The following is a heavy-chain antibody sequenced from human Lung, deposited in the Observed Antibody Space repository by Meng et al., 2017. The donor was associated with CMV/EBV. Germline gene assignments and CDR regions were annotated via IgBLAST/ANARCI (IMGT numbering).Heavy chain of an antibody. CDR3: TRGGGTIAIFGVARIVGGMDV. CDR1: GFTFSSYA. D-gene: IGHD3-3*01. V-gene: IGHV3-30*04. Sequence: GGSLRLXCAASGFTFSSYAMHWVRQAPGKGLEWVAVISYDGSNKYYADSVKGRFTISRDNSKNTLYLQMNSLRVDDKAVYYCTRGGGTIAIFGVARIVGGMDVWGQGXTVTVSS. CDR2: ISYDGSNK. J-gene: IGHJ6*02.